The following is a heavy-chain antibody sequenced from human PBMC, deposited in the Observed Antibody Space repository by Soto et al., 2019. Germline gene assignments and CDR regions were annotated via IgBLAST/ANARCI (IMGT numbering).Heavy chain of an antibody. V-gene: IGHV6-1*01. D-gene: IGHD1-26*01. CDR2: TYYRSKWYY. J-gene: IGHJ4*01. Sequence: TLSLTCAITGDSVSSNSAGWSWVRQSPSRGLEWLGRTYYRSKWYYEYAVSVRGRSTINPDTSKNQYSLQLNSVTPEDTAVYFCARGEQYSGRIFDYWGQGTLVTVS. CDR3: ARGEQYSGRIFDY. CDR1: GDSVSSNSAG.